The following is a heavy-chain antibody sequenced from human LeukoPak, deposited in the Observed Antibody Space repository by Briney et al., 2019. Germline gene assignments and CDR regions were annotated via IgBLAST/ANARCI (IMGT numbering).Heavy chain of an antibody. CDR1: GYTFTSYG. V-gene: IGHV1-18*01. CDR2: TSAYNGNT. J-gene: IGHJ4*02. Sequence: ASVKVSCKASGYTFTSYGISWVRQAPGQGLEWMGWTSAYNGNTNYAQKLQGRVTMTTDTSTSTAYMELRSLRSDDTAVYYCARTPYYYDSSGYYAYWGQGTLVTVSS. CDR3: ARTPYYYDSSGYYAY. D-gene: IGHD3-22*01.